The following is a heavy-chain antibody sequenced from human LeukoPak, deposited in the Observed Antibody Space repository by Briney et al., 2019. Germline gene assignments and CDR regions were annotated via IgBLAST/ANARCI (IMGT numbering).Heavy chain of an antibody. D-gene: IGHD1-26*01. J-gene: IGHJ4*02. CDR1: GFTFSSYS. V-gene: IGHV3-21*01. CDR2: ISSSSSYI. CDR3: ARDRGSYVRFDY. Sequence: GGSLRPSCAASGFTFSSYSMNWVRQAPGKGLEWVSSISSSSSYIYYADSVKGRFTISRDNAKNSLYLQMNSLRAEDTAVYYCARDRGSYVRFDYWGQGTLVTVSS.